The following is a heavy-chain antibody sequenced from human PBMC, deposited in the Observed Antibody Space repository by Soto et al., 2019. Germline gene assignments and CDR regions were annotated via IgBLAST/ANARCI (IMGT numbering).Heavy chain of an antibody. CDR2: IYSSGST. J-gene: IGHJ4*02. V-gene: IGHV4-4*07. D-gene: IGHD3-3*01. Sequence: QVQLQESGPGLVKSSETLSLTCTVSGGSISNYYWSWIRQPAGKGLEWIGRIYSSGSTDYNPSLRSRVTMSVDTSKNQCSLKLNSVTAADTAVYYCARMGLGPTIFGLNVDYWGQGTLVTVSS. CDR3: ARMGLGPTIFGLNVDY. CDR1: GGSISNYY.